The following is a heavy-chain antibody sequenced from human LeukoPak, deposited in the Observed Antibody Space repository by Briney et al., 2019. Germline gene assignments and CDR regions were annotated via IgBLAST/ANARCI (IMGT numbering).Heavy chain of an antibody. CDR3: ARDAGYCSSTSCYRAFDI. D-gene: IGHD2-2*01. Sequence: PGGSLRLSCAASGFTFSSYSMNWVRQAPGKGLEWVSYISSSSSTIYYADSVKGRFTISRDNAKNSLYLQINSLRAEDTAVYYCARDAGYCSSTSCYRAFDIWGQGTMVTVSS. CDR1: GFTFSSYS. V-gene: IGHV3-48*04. J-gene: IGHJ3*02. CDR2: ISSSSSTI.